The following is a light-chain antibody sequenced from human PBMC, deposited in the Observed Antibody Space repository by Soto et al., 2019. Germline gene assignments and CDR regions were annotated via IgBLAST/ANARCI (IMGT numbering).Light chain of an antibody. V-gene: IGKV3-15*01. CDR3: QHYNKWPLT. CDR1: QSISNN. Sequence: EIVMTQSPAALSVSPGDKVTLSCRASQSISNNLAWYQQKPGQAPRLLIYFASTRATGIPARFSGSGSETEFSLTISSLQSEDLGLYYCQHYNKWPLTFGGVTKVETK. J-gene: IGKJ4*01. CDR2: FAS.